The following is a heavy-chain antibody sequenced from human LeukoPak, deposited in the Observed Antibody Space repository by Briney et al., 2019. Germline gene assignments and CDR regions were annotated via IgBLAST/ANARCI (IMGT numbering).Heavy chain of an antibody. J-gene: IGHJ3*02. Sequence: PGGSLRLSCAASGFTFSTYSMNWVRQAPGKGLEWVSSISSSSSYIYYADSVKGRFTISRDNVQNSLYLQMNSLRADDTAVYYCASQASDIAAGGMGGFDIWGQGTMVTVSS. CDR2: ISSSSSYI. CDR1: GFTFSTYS. CDR3: ASQASDIAAGGMGGFDI. V-gene: IGHV3-21*01. D-gene: IGHD6-13*01.